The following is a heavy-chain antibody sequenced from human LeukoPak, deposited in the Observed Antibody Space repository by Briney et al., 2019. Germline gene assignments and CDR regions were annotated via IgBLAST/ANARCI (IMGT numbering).Heavy chain of an antibody. CDR2: IRYDGSNK. CDR3: AKGGKYDILTGYRRSRLLGDF. Sequence: GGSLRLSCATSGFTFSSYVMHWVRQAPGKGLEWVAFIRYDGSNKYYSDSVKGRFIISRDNSKNTLFLQMNSLRPEDTAVYYCAKGGKYDILTGYRRSRLLGDFWGQGTLVTVSS. V-gene: IGHV3-30*02. J-gene: IGHJ4*02. D-gene: IGHD3-9*01. CDR1: GFTFSSYV.